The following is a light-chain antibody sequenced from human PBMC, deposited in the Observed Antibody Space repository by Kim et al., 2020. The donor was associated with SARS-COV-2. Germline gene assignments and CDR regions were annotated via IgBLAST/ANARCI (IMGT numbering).Light chain of an antibody. CDR3: QQSYSTPFT. CDR2: DAS. CDR1: QSISSY. J-gene: IGKJ4*01. V-gene: IGKV1-39*01. Sequence: ASVGDRVTISCRASQSISSYLNWYQQKPGKAPKLLIYDASSLQGGVPSRFSGSGSGTDFTLTISSLQPEDFATYYCQQSYSTPFTFGGGTKVDIK.